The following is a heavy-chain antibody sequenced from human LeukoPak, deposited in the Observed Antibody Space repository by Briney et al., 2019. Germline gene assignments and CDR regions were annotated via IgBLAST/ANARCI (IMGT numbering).Heavy chain of an antibody. CDR3: AKSDDTAMALDY. J-gene: IGHJ4*02. CDR1: GFTVTTHY. CDR2: LDLGGNT. V-gene: IGHV3-53*01. Sequence: GGSLRLSCAASGFTVTTHYMSWVRQAPGKGLEWVSTLDLGGNTYYTDSVKGRFTISRDNSKNTLYLQMNSLRAEDTAVYYCAKSDDTAMALDYWGQGTLVTVSS. D-gene: IGHD5-18*01.